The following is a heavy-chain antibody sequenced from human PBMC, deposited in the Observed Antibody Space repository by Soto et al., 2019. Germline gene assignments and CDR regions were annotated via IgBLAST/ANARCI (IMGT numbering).Heavy chain of an antibody. CDR1: GFTFSSYS. D-gene: IGHD6-13*01. Sequence: GGSLRLSCAASGFTFSSYSMNWVHQAPGKGLEWVSSISSSSSYIYYADSVKGRFTISRDNAKNSLYLQMNSLRAEDTAVYYCARDRSGIAGTENYYMDVWGKGTTVTVSS. CDR2: ISSSSSYI. V-gene: IGHV3-21*01. J-gene: IGHJ6*03. CDR3: ARDRSGIAGTENYYMDV.